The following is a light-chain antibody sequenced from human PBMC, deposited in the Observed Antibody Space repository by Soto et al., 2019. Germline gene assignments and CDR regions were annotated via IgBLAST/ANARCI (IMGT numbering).Light chain of an antibody. J-gene: IGKJ1*01. Sequence: EIVLTQSPGTLSLSPGERATLSCRASQSVSSSYLAWYQQKPGQAPRLLIYGASSRATGIPDRFSGSGSGTGFTLSINRLEPEDCAVYYCQQYGSSSWKFGQGTKV. CDR1: QSVSSSY. CDR2: GAS. CDR3: QQYGSSSWK. V-gene: IGKV3-20*01.